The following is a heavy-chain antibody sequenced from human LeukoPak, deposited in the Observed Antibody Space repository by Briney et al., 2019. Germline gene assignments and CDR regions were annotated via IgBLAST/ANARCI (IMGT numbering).Heavy chain of an antibody. J-gene: IGHJ4*02. CDR1: GGSISSGGYY. V-gene: IGHV4-31*03. CDR2: IYYSGST. CDR3: ARVLWAESVSLFDY. D-gene: IGHD3-10*01. Sequence: SETLSLTCTVSGGSISSGGYYWSWIRQHPGKGLEWIGYIYYSGSTYYNPSLKSRVTISVDTSKNQFSLKLSSVTAADTAVYYCARVLWAESVSLFDYWGQGTLVTVSS.